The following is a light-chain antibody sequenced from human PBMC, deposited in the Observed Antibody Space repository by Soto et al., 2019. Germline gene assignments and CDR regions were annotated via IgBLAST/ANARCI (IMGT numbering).Light chain of an antibody. J-gene: IGLJ3*02. Sequence: QSALTQPASVSGSPGQSITISCTGTSSDVGSYNLVSWYQQHPGKAPKLMIYEVSKRPSGVPNRFSGSKSGNTASLTISGLQAEDEADYYCCSYAGSSSVFGGGTKLTVL. CDR1: SSDVGSYNL. CDR3: CSYAGSSSV. V-gene: IGLV2-23*02. CDR2: EVS.